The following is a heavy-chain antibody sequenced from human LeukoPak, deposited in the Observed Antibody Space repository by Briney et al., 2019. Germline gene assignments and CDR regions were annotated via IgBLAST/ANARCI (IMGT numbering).Heavy chain of an antibody. V-gene: IGHV3-9*01. CDR3: AKDIGYDYVWGSYRYPD. CDR1: GFTFDDYA. Sequence: GGSLRLSCAASGFTFDDYAMHWVRQAPGKGLEWVSGISWNSGSIGYADSVKGRFTISRDNAKNSLYLQMNSLRAEDTALYYCAKDIGYDYVWGSYRYPDWGQGTLVTVSS. CDR2: ISWNSGSI. D-gene: IGHD3-16*02. J-gene: IGHJ4*02.